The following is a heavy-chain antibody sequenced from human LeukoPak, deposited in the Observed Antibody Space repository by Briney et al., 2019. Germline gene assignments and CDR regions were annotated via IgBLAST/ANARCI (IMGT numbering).Heavy chain of an antibody. D-gene: IGHD3-22*01. CDR3: ARATGSGIMYYYDSSGYSLDY. CDR1: GFTFSTYW. CDR2: ITQDGSEK. J-gene: IGHJ4*02. Sequence: GGSLRLSCSASGFTFSTYWMTWVRQAPGKGLEWVANITQDGSEKYYVDSVKGRFTISRDNAKNSLYLQMNSLGAEDTAVYYCARATGSGIMYYYDSSGYSLDYWGQGTLVTVSS. V-gene: IGHV3-7*01.